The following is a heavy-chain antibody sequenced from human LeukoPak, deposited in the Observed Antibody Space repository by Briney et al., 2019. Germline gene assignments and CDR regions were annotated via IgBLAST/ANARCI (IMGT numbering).Heavy chain of an antibody. V-gene: IGHV1-69*13. CDR1: GGTFSMFT. Sequence: GASVKVSCKAYGGTFSMFTISWVRQAPGQGFEWMGGITPIFGTANFAQKFQGRVSITADGSTSTAFMELSSLRSEDTAVYYCAREWGLESSGYYYAYWGQGTLVTVSS. D-gene: IGHD3-22*01. CDR2: ITPIFGTA. J-gene: IGHJ4*02. CDR3: AREWGLESSGYYYAY.